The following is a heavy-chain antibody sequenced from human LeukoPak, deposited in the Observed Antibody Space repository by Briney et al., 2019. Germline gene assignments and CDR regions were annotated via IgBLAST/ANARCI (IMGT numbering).Heavy chain of an antibody. CDR3: ARFSSGCSESSCYLTN. J-gene: IGHJ4*02. D-gene: IGHD2-2*01. CDR2: IYSSGTT. V-gene: IGHV4-59*11. Sequence: PSETLSLTCSVSGGSLSSHHWSWLRQPPGKEMELIGHIYSSGTTYYNPSVGSRVTISLQTPKNQFSLRLNSVTTADTAVYYCARFSSGCSESSCYLTNWGQGTLVIVSS. CDR1: GGSLSSHH.